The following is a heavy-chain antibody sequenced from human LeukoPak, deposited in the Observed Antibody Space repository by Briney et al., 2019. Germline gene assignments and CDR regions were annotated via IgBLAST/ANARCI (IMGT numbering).Heavy chain of an antibody. Sequence: TGGSLRLSCAASGFTFSNAWMSWVRQAPGKGLEWVGRIKSKTDGGTTDYAAPVKGRFTISRDDSKNTLYLQMNSLKTEDTAVYYCTTASGYYDILTGFREVDDYWGQGTLVTVSS. CDR3: TTASGYYDILTGFREVDDY. CDR2: IKSKTDGGTT. J-gene: IGHJ4*02. V-gene: IGHV3-15*01. CDR1: GFTFSNAW. D-gene: IGHD3-9*01.